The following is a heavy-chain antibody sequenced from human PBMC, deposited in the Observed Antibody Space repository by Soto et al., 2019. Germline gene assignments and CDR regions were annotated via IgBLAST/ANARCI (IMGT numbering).Heavy chain of an antibody. D-gene: IGHD3-10*01. V-gene: IGHV4-4*02. Sequence: QLQLQESGPGLVRPSGTLSLTCAVSGGFTSTNNWWSWVRQPPGKGLEWIGDAYHSGSTEYNPSLKSRVSISVEKFKNQTSLKLTSATAADTAVYYCARSPPSSYYGGSGTFDYWGQGTLVTVSS. J-gene: IGHJ4*02. CDR3: ARSPPSSYYGGSGTFDY. CDR1: GGFTSTNNW. CDR2: AYHSGST.